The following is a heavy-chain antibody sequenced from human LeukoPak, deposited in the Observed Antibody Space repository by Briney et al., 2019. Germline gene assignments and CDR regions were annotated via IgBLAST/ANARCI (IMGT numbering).Heavy chain of an antibody. D-gene: IGHD3-22*01. J-gene: IGHJ4*02. CDR2: IIPIFGTA. V-gene: IGHV1-69*05. CDR3: ARGDYYDSSGYANFDY. Sequence: SVKVSCKASGGTFSSYAISWVRQDPGQGLEWMGGIIPIFGTANYAQKFQGRVTITTDESTSTAYMELSSLRSEDTAVYYCARGDYYDSSGYANFDYWGQGTLVTVSS. CDR1: GGTFSSYA.